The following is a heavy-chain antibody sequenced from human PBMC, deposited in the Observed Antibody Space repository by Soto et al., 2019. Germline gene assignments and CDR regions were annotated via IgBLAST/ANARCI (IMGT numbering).Heavy chain of an antibody. CDR2: IYYSGST. D-gene: IGHD3-9*01. V-gene: IGHV4-4*08. CDR3: ARDYKELRYFDWPIYYYYYYGMDV. Sequence: PSETLSLTCTVSGGSISSYYWSWIRQPPGKGLEWIGYIYYSGSTNYNPSLKSRVTISVDTSKNQFSLKLSSVTAADTAVYYCARDYKELRYFDWPIYYYYYYGMDVWGQGTTVTVSS. CDR1: GGSISSYY. J-gene: IGHJ6*02.